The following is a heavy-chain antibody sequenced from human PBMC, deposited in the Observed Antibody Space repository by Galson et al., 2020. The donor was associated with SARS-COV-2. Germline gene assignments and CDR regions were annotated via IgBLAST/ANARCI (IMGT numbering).Heavy chain of an antibody. D-gene: IGHD5-18*01. J-gene: IGHJ4*02. Sequence: GESLKISCAASGFTFSSYGMHWVRQAPGKGLEWVAVISYDGSNKYYADSVKGRFTISRDNSKNTLYLQMNSLRAEDTAVYYCAKVLYSYGYVPPGFDYWGQGTLVTVSS. CDR2: ISYDGSNK. V-gene: IGHV3-30*18. CDR1: GFTFSSYG. CDR3: AKVLYSYGYVPPGFDY.